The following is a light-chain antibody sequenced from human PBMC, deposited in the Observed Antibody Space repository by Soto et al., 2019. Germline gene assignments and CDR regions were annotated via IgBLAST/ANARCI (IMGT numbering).Light chain of an antibody. CDR1: QSVGSY. CDR3: QHYGGPPPWT. Sequence: ENVLTQSPGTLSLSPGERATLSCRASQSVGSYLGWYQKKPGQAPRLLIYGASNRATGIPDRFSGSGSGTDFTLTISSLEPEDFAVYYCQHYGGPPPWTFGQGTKVEI. J-gene: IGKJ1*01. CDR2: GAS. V-gene: IGKV3-20*01.